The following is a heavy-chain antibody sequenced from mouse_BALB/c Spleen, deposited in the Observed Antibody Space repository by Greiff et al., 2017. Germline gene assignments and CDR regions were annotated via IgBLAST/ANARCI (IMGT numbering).Heavy chain of an antibody. V-gene: IGHV5-17*02. CDR3: AREGPYYRYDSAMDY. Sequence: EVQGVESGGGLVQPGGSRKLSCAASGFTFSSFGMHWVRQAPEKGLEWVAYISSGSSTIYYADTVKGRFTISRDNPKNTLFLQMTSLRSEDTAMYYCAREGPYYRYDSAMDYWGQGTSVTVSS. D-gene: IGHD2-14*01. CDR2: ISSGSSTI. CDR1: GFTFSSFG. J-gene: IGHJ4*01.